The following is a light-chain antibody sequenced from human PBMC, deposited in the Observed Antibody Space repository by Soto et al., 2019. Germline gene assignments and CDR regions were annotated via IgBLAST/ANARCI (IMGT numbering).Light chain of an antibody. CDR2: GAF. CDR3: QQYNDWPLT. Sequence: MTHSPGTLSLSPWERATLSCRASQSVSSNLAWYQQKPGQAPSLLIYGAFTRATGIPARFSGTGSGTEFTLTISSLQSEDFALYYSQQYNDWPLTFGQGTKVDIK. CDR1: QSVSSN. V-gene: IGKV3-15*01. J-gene: IGKJ1*01.